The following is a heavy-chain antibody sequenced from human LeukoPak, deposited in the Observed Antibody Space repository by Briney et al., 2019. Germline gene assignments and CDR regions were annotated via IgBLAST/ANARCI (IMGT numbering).Heavy chain of an antibody. CDR2: ISSSSSSL. CDR1: GFTFSSYS. D-gene: IGHD5-12*01. J-gene: IGHJ5*02. Sequence: GGSLRLSCAASGFTFSSYSMDWVRQAPGKGLEWVSSISSSSSSLYYADSVKGRFTISRDNSKNTMFLQMHSLRADDTAIYYCAKGCGYGAGAWGQGTLVTVSS. CDR3: AKGCGYGAGA. V-gene: IGHV3-21*04.